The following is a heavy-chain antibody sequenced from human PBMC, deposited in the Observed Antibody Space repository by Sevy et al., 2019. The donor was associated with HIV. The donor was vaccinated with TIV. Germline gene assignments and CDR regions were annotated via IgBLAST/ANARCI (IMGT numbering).Heavy chain of an antibody. CDR2: ISSGRSYI. Sequence: GGSLRLSCAASGFTFSTYTMNWVRQAPGKGLEWVSSISSGRSYIYYADSVKGRFTISRDNAKNSLYLQMNSLRAEDTAVYYCARDGVCSSTSCLLYFDYWGQGTPVTVSS. V-gene: IGHV3-21*01. CDR1: GFTFSTYT. CDR3: ARDGVCSSTSCLLYFDY. D-gene: IGHD2-2*01. J-gene: IGHJ4*02.